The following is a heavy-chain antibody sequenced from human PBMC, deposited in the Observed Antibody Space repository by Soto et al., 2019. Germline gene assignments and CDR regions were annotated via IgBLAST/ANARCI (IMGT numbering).Heavy chain of an antibody. CDR2: IYYSGST. D-gene: IGHD5-12*01. V-gene: IGHV4-59*01. Sequence: QVQLQESGPGLVKPSETLSLTCTVSGGSISSYYWSWIRQPPGKGLEWIGYIYYSGSTNYNPSLKSRVTISVDTSKNQFSLKLSSVTAADTAVYYCARDREGYPSSGFDYWGQGTLVTVSS. CDR3: ARDREGYPSSGFDY. CDR1: GGSISSYY. J-gene: IGHJ4*02.